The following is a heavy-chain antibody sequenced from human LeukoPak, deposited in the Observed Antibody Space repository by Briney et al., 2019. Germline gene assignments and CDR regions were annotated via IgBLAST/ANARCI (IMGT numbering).Heavy chain of an antibody. V-gene: IGHV3-74*01. CDR1: GFTFSSYW. CDR3: ARDLVGSDYGMDV. Sequence: PGGSLRLSCAASGFTFSSYWMNWVRQAPGKGLVWVSRINSDGNYTTYADSVKGRFTISRDNAKNTLSLQMNSLRAEDTAVYYCARDLVGSDYGMDVWGQGTTVTVSS. D-gene: IGHD1-26*01. CDR2: INSDGNYT. J-gene: IGHJ6*02.